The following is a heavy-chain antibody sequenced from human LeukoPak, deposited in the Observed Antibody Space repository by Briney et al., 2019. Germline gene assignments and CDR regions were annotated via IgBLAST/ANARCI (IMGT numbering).Heavy chain of an antibody. CDR1: GFIVSTKY. D-gene: IGHD3-9*01. CDR2: IYSGGGT. V-gene: IGHV3-53*01. Sequence: GGSLRLSCAASGFIVSTKYMTWVRQAPGKGLEWVSVIYSGGGTYYADSVKGRFTISRDNSKNTLYLQMNNLRAEDTALYYCARSPTPTVLRYFDWLRPWYFDYWGQGTLVTVSS. CDR3: ARSPTPTVLRYFDWLRPWYFDY. J-gene: IGHJ4*02.